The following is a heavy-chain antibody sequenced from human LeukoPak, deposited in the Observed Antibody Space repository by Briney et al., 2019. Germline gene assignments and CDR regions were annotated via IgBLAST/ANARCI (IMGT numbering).Heavy chain of an antibody. CDR1: GFTVSSTY. CDR3: ARDASGTYYAGHFFDL. D-gene: IGHD1-26*01. Sequence: GGSLRLSCAASGFTVSSTYMSWVRQAPGKGLEWVAVIFSGGSTYYTDSVKGRFTISRDNGNNTLYLQMSSLKAEDTAVYYCARDASGTYYAGHFFDLWGQGTLVTVSS. V-gene: IGHV3-66*01. CDR2: IFSGGST. J-gene: IGHJ4*02.